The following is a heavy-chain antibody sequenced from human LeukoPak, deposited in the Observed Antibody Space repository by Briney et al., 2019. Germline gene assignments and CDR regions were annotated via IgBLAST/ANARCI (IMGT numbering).Heavy chain of an antibody. CDR3: ARGIAAAAAYYYYYMDV. CDR2: INHSGST. D-gene: IGHD6-13*01. V-gene: IGHV4-34*01. J-gene: IGHJ6*03. Sequence: SETLSLTCAVYGGSFSGYYWSWIRQPPGKGLDWIGEINHSGSTNYNPSLKSRVTISVDTSKNQFSLKLSSVTAADTAVYYCARGIAAAAAYYYYYMDVWGKGTTVTVSS. CDR1: GGSFSGYY.